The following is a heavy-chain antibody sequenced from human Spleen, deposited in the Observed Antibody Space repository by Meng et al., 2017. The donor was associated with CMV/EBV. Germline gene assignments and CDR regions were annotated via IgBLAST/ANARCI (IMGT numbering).Heavy chain of an antibody. J-gene: IGHJ5*02. CDR3: AKQLGDLRFDP. Sequence: SVKVSCKASGGTFSSYAISWVRQAPGPGLEWMGGIIPIFGTANYAQKFQGRVTITTDESTSTAYMELSSLRSEDTAVYYCAKQLGDLRFDPWGQGTLVTVSS. V-gene: IGHV1-69*05. CDR2: IIPIFGTA. CDR1: GGTFSSYA. D-gene: IGHD6-13*01.